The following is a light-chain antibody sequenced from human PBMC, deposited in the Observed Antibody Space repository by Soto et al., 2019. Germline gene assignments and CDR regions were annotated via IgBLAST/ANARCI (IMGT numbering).Light chain of an antibody. CDR2: GAS. V-gene: IGKV3D-15*01. J-gene: IGKJ3*01. CDR3: QHDNDWPPALT. Sequence: EILMTQSPATLSVSPGERATLACRASQSLNRNLAWYQQKPGQAPRLIIYGASTRASGIPARFSGSGSGSEFTLTISTLQSEDFALYDCQHDNDWPPALTFGPGTKVDL. CDR1: QSLNRN.